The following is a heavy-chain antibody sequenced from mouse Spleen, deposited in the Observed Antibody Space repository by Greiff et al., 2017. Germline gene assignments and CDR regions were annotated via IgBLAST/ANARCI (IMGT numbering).Heavy chain of an antibody. CDR3: ASPYGNFYYYAMDY. CDR1: GYAFSSSW. Sequence: QVQLQQSGPELVKPGASVKISCKASGYAFSSSWMNWVKQRPGKGLEWIGRIYPGDGDTNYNGKFKGKATLTADKSSSTAYMQLSSLTSEDSAVYFCASPYGNFYYYAMDYWGQGTSVTVSS. CDR2: IYPGDGDT. V-gene: IGHV1-82*01. D-gene: IGHD2-1*01. J-gene: IGHJ4*01.